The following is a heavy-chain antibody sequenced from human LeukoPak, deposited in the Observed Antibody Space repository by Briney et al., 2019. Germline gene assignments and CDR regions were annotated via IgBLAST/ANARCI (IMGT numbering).Heavy chain of an antibody. Sequence: SVKVSCKASGGTFSSYAISWVRQAPGQGLEWMGGIIPIFGTANYAQKFQGRVAITADKSTSTAYMELSSLRSEDTAVYYCARGGTAMVTEYDAFDIWGQGTMVTVSS. CDR1: GGTFSSYA. D-gene: IGHD5-18*01. CDR3: ARGGTAMVTEYDAFDI. J-gene: IGHJ3*02. CDR2: IIPIFGTA. V-gene: IGHV1-69*06.